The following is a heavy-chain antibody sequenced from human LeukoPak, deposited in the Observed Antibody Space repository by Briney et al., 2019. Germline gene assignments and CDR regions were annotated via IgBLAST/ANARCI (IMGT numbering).Heavy chain of an antibody. CDR2: IKQDGSQI. Sequence: PGGSLRLSCAASGFTFTNYWMSWVRQAPGKGLEWVANIKQDGSQIYYVDSLKGRFTISRDNAKNSVFLQMNNLRDEDTAVYYCARIGYSSSSFDYWGQGTLVTVSS. CDR3: ARIGYSSSSFDY. J-gene: IGHJ4*02. V-gene: IGHV3-7*01. D-gene: IGHD6-13*01. CDR1: GFTFTNYW.